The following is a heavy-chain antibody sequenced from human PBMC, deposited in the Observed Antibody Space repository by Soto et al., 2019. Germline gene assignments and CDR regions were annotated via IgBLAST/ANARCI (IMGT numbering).Heavy chain of an antibody. CDR3: ARHHVRGRTIAGAAEF. D-gene: IGHD1-26*01. V-gene: IGHV4-34*01. J-gene: IGHJ4*02. CDR1: GKSLSGYY. CDR2: INHSGNT. Sequence: QVQLQQWGAGLLKPSETLSLTCAVYGKSLSGYYWSWIRQPPGEALEWIGEINHSGNTNYNPSLKSRVTISVDTSKNQLFLNLSSVTAADTAMYYCARHHVRGRTIAGAAEFWGQGTLVTVSS.